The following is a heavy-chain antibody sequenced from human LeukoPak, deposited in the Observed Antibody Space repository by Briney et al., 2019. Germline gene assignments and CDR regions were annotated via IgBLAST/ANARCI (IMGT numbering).Heavy chain of an antibody. CDR3: AKDRPCTTCSPSDY. Sequence: GGPPRLSCAASGFTFPSYAMSWVRQAPGKALEWVSGITNSGGNTYYADSVKGRFTISRDNSKSTLYLQMNSLRADDTAVYYCAKDRPCTTCSPSDYWGQGTLVTVSS. CDR1: GFTFPSYA. CDR2: ITNSGGNT. V-gene: IGHV3-23*01. D-gene: IGHD2-2*01. J-gene: IGHJ4*02.